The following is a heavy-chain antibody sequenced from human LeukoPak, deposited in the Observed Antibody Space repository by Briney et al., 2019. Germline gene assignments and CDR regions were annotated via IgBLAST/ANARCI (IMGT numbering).Heavy chain of an antibody. CDR3: AGEGHYYDSTGYYYGGEDY. J-gene: IGHJ4*02. CDR2: IYTRGST. V-gene: IGHV4-4*07. D-gene: IGHD3-22*01. Sequence: SETLSLTCTVSGGSISIYYWSWIRQPAGKGLEWIGRIYTRGSTNYNPSLKSRVTMSADMSKNQFSLKLGSVSAADAAVYYCAGEGHYYDSTGYYYGGEDYWGQGTLVTVSS. CDR1: GGSISIYY.